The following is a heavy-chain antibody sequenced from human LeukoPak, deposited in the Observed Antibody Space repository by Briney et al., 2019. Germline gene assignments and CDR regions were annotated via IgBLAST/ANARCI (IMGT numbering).Heavy chain of an antibody. CDR1: GDSISSYY. CDR2: MYYSGST. CDR3: TRARPLGYWFDP. V-gene: IGHV4-59*01. Sequence: NTSETLSLTCTVSGDSISSYYWSWIRQPPGKGLEWIGYMYYSGSTNYNPSLKSRVTISVDTSKNQFSLKLTSVTAADTAVYYCTRARPLGYWFDPWGQGTLVTVSS. J-gene: IGHJ5*02. D-gene: IGHD2-15*01.